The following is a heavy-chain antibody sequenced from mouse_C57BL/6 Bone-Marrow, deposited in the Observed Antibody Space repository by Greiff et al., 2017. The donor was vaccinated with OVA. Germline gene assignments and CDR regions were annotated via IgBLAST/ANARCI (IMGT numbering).Heavy chain of an antibody. Sequence: EVKLQESGPGLVKPSQSLSLTCSVTGYSITCGYYWNWIRQFPGNKLEWMGYISYDGSNNYNPSLKNRISITRDTSKNQFFLKLNSATTEDTATYYCAREGIYYDYDAYFDYWGQGTTLTVSS. V-gene: IGHV3-6*01. D-gene: IGHD2-4*01. CDR3: AREGIYYDYDAYFDY. CDR2: ISYDGSN. J-gene: IGHJ2*01. CDR1: GYSITCGYY.